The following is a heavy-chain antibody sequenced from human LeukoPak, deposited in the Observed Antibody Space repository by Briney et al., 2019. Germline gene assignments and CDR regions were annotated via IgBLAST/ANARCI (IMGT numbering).Heavy chain of an antibody. D-gene: IGHD3-9*01. CDR2: IKQDGSEK. J-gene: IGHJ4*02. V-gene: IGHV3-7*01. CDR1: GFTLSSYW. Sequence: GGSLRLSCAASGFTLSSYWMSWVRQAPGKGLEWVANIKQDGSEKYYVDSVKGRFTISRDNSKNTLYLHMYSLRAEDTAVYYCARDRDPDILTGYMDYWGQGSLVTVSS. CDR3: ARDRDPDILTGYMDY.